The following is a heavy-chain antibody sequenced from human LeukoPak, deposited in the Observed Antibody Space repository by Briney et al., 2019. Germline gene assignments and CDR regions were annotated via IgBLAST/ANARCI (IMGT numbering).Heavy chain of an antibody. J-gene: IGHJ4*02. CDR3: ARDVGYCRGGSCYEYYFDY. CDR2: ISSSSSYI. Sequence: PGGSLRLSCAASGLTFSSYSMNWVRQAPGKGLEWVSSISSSSSYIYYADSVKGRFTISRDNAKNSLYLQMNSLRAEDTAVFYCARDVGYCRGGSCYEYYFDYWGQGTLVTVSS. D-gene: IGHD2-15*01. V-gene: IGHV3-21*01. CDR1: GLTFSSYS.